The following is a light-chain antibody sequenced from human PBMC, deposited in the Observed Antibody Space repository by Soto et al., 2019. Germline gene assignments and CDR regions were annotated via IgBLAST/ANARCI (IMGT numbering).Light chain of an antibody. V-gene: IGLV1-40*01. CDR1: SSNIGAGYD. CDR2: GNS. Sequence: QAVVTQPPSVSGAPGQRVTISCTGSSSNIGAGYDVHWYQQLPGTAPKLLIYGNSNRPSGVPDRFSGSKSGTSASLAITGLQAEDEADYYCSSYAGSSWVFGGGTKVTVL. J-gene: IGLJ3*02. CDR3: SSYAGSSWV.